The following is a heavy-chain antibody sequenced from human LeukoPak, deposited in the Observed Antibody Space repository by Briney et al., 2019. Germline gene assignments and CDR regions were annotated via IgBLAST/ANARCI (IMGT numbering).Heavy chain of an antibody. D-gene: IGHD6-13*01. CDR3: ARTPTYSSSWIFGY. CDR1: GGSISSYY. V-gene: IGHV4-59*01. CDR2: IYYSGST. J-gene: IGHJ4*02. Sequence: PSETLSLTCTVSGGSISSYYWSWIRQPPGKGLEWIGYIYYSGSTNYNPSLKSRVTISVDTSKNQFSLKLSSVTAADTAVYYCARTPTYSSSWIFGYWGQGTLVTVSS.